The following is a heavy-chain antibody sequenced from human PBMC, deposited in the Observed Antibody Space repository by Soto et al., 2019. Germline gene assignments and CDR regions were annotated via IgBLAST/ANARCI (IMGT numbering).Heavy chain of an antibody. Sequence: SVKVSCKASGGSFGNSAINWVRQTPGQGLEWLGGFIPVYRTLNYAQKFQGRVTITADESTGTAFMTLSSLASDDTAVYYCSTGVIWIGYFTVDSSGQGTRVTVS. CDR2: FIPVYRTL. V-gene: IGHV1-69*13. J-gene: IGHJ4*02. D-gene: IGHD3-3*01. CDR1: GGSFGNSA. CDR3: STGVIWIGYFTVDS.